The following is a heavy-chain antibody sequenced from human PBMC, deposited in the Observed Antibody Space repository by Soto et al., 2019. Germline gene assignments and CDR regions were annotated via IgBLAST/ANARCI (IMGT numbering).Heavy chain of an antibody. CDR2: ISYDGSNK. V-gene: IGHV3-30*18. CDR1: GFTFSSYG. Sequence: PGGSLRLSCAASGFTFSSYGMHWVRQAPGKGLEWVAVISYDGSNKYYADSVKGRFTISRDNSKNTLYLQMNSLRAEDTAVYYCAKGPVSYGFAVRFDPWGQGTLVTVSS. D-gene: IGHD2-2*03. CDR3: AKGPVSYGFAVRFDP. J-gene: IGHJ5*02.